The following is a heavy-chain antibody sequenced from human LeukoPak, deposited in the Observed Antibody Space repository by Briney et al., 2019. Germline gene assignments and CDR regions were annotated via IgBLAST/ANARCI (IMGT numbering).Heavy chain of an antibody. V-gene: IGHV1-18*01. D-gene: IGHD1-26*01. CDR3: ARDFPAPYDGSYGY. Sequence: AAVKVSCKASGYTFTSYGITWVRQAPGQGLEWMGWINTYSGNTNYAQYLQGRVTMTTDTSTRTVYMELRSLRSDDTAVYFCARDFPAPYDGSYGYWGQGTLVTASS. J-gene: IGHJ4*02. CDR1: GYTFTSYG. CDR2: INTYSGNT.